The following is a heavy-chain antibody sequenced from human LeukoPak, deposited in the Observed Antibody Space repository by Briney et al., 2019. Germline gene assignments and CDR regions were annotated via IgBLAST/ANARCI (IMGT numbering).Heavy chain of an antibody. CDR2: IKQDGSEI. Sequence: TGGSLRLSCAASGFIFDNFWMSWVRQAPGKGLEWVANIKQDGSEIYYVDSVKGRFTISRENSKISLYLQMKSLRAEDTAVYYCARDHLGGMDVWGQGTTVTVSS. CDR3: ARDHLGGMDV. J-gene: IGHJ6*02. CDR1: GFIFDNFW. D-gene: IGHD3-16*01. V-gene: IGHV3-7*05.